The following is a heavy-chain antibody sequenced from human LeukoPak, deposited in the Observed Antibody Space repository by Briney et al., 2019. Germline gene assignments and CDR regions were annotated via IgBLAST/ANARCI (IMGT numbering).Heavy chain of an antibody. V-gene: IGHV3-74*01. Sequence: PGGSLRLSCAASGFTFSSYWMHWVRQGPGKGLVWVSRISSDGSTTSYADSVKGRFTISRDNAKNTLYLQMNSLRVEDTAVYYCARDSRYYYDSRNYDNVAFDMWGQGTMVTVSS. J-gene: IGHJ3*02. CDR2: ISSDGSTT. D-gene: IGHD3-10*01. CDR3: ARDSRYYYDSRNYDNVAFDM. CDR1: GFTFSSYW.